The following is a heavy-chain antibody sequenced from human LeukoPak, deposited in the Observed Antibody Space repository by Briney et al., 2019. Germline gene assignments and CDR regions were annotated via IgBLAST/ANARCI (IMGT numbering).Heavy chain of an antibody. Sequence: GGSLRLSCAASGFTFSSYAMSWVRQAPGKGLEWVSAISGSGGSTYYADSVKGRFTISRDNSKNTLDLQMNSLRAEDTAVYYCAKASSSGWFYQTYFQHWGQGTLVTVSS. V-gene: IGHV3-23*01. J-gene: IGHJ1*01. CDR2: ISGSGGST. D-gene: IGHD6-19*01. CDR1: GFTFSSYA. CDR3: AKASSSGWFYQTYFQH.